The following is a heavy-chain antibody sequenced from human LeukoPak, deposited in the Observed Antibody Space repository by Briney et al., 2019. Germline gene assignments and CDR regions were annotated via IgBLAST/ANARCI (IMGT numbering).Heavy chain of an antibody. CDR3: ARDWSRELSWFDP. J-gene: IGHJ5*02. D-gene: IGHD3-10*01. Sequence: ASVKVSCKASGYTFTSYGFSLVRQAPGHGMEWMGWISAFHGNTNNAQKLQGRVTMTTDTSTSTAYMEVRSLRSDDTAVYYCARDWSRELSWFDPWGQGTLVTVSS. CDR1: GYTFTSYG. V-gene: IGHV1-18*01. CDR2: ISAFHGNT.